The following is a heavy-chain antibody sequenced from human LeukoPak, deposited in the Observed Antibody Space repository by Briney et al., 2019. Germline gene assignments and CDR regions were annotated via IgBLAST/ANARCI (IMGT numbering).Heavy chain of an antibody. CDR3: ARAYSSSREVGGQPGY. V-gene: IGHV3-30*04. D-gene: IGHD6-13*01. J-gene: IGHJ4*02. Sequence: GGSLRLSCAASGFTFSSYAMHWVRQAPGKGLEWVAVISYDGSNKYYADSVKGRFTISRDNSKNTLYLQMNSLRAEDTAVYYCARAYSSSREVGGQPGYWGQGTLVTVSS. CDR2: ISYDGSNK. CDR1: GFTFSSYA.